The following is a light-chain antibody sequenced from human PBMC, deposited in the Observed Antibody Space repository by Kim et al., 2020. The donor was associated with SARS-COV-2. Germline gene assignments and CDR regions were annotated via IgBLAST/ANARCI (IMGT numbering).Light chain of an antibody. CDR1: QSVRLW. V-gene: IGKV1-5*01. Sequence: SALSVCVRGRVPCTRRTSQSVRLWLAWYQQHPGRAPKHLIYDGSNWQSSAPSRFSGSGADTEFPLTLDSLKPDDFAIYYCQHRQTFGQGTKVDIK. J-gene: IGKJ1*01. CDR3: QHRQT. CDR2: DGS.